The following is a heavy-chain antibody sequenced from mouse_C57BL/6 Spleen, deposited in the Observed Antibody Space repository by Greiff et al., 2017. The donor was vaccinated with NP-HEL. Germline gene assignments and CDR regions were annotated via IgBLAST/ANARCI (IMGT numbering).Heavy chain of an antibody. D-gene: IGHD2-2*01. J-gene: IGHJ4*01. CDR1: GYTFTSYW. Sequence: QVQLQQPGAELVMPGASVKLSCKASGYTFTSYWMPWVKQRPGQGLEWIGEIDPSDSYTNYNQKFKGKSTLTVDKSSSTAYMQLSSLTSEDSAVYYCARHGYPPMDYWGQGTSVTVSS. V-gene: IGHV1-69*01. CDR2: IDPSDSYT. CDR3: ARHGYPPMDY.